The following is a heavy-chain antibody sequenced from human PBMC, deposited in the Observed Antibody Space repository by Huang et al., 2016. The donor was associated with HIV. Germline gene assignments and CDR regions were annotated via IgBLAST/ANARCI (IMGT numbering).Heavy chain of an antibody. Sequence: EAQLVESGGGLVQPGGSLRLSCAASGFSFSSCNMNWVRQAPGKGLEWLSEISETGSVITYADSVKGRFTVSRDNAKNSLYLQMDSLRAEDTAVYYCARGYSSSWLYNWGQGTLVTVSS. V-gene: IGHV3-48*01. D-gene: IGHD6-13*01. CDR1: GFSFSSCN. CDR2: ISETGSVI. CDR3: ARGYSSSWLYN. J-gene: IGHJ4*02.